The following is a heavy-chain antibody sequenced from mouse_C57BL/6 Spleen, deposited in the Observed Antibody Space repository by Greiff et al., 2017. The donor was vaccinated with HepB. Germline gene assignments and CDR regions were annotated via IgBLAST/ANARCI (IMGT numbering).Heavy chain of an antibody. V-gene: IGHV3-1*01. D-gene: IGHD4-1*01. J-gene: IGHJ1*03. CDR3: ARTGVPFYWYFDV. CDR2: ISYSGST. CDR1: GYSITSGYD. Sequence: DVQLVESGPGMVKPSQSLSLTCTVTGYSITSGYDWHWIRHFPGNKLEWMGDISYSGSTKYNPSLKSRISITHDTSKNPFFLKLNSVTTEDTATYYCARTGVPFYWYFDVWGTGTTVTVSS.